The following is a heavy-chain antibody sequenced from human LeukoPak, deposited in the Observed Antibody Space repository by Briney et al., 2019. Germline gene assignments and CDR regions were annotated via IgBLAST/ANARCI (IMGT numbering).Heavy chain of an antibody. CDR3: ARPAGSHYDEYYFDY. Sequence: GESLKISCKGSGYSFTTYWIGWVRQMPGKGLEWMGIIYPGDSDTRYSPSFQGQVTISADKSISTAYLQWSSLKASDTAMYYCARPAGSHYDEYYFDYWGQGTLVTVSS. J-gene: IGHJ4*02. CDR2: IYPGDSDT. CDR1: GYSFTTYW. D-gene: IGHD4-17*01. V-gene: IGHV5-51*01.